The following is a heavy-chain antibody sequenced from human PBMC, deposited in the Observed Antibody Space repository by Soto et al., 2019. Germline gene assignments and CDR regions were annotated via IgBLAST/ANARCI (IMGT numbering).Heavy chain of an antibody. Sequence: ASVKVSCKASGYTFTNYGISWVRQAPGQGLEWMGWINPNSGGTNYAQKFQGRVTMTRDTSISTAYMELSRLRSDDTAVYYCARDGRGSTALDYWGQGTLVTVSS. D-gene: IGHD5-18*01. CDR3: ARDGRGSTALDY. V-gene: IGHV1-2*02. CDR2: INPNSGGT. J-gene: IGHJ4*02. CDR1: GYTFTNYG.